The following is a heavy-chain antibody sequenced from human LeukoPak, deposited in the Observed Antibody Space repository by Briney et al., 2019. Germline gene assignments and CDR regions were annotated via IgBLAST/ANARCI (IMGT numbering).Heavy chain of an antibody. J-gene: IGHJ4*02. Sequence: PGGSLRLSCAASGFTFSSYWMSWVRQAPGKGLEWVANIKQDGSEKYYVDSVKGRFTISRDNSKNTLYLQMNSLRAEDTAVYYCAKSSYVVVVPAAYFDYWGQGTLVTVSS. V-gene: IGHV3-7*03. CDR3: AKSSYVVVVPAAYFDY. CDR2: IKQDGSEK. CDR1: GFTFSSYW. D-gene: IGHD2-2*01.